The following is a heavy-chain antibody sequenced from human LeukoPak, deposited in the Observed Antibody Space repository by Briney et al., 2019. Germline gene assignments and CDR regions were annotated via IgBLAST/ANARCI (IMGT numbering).Heavy chain of an antibody. CDR1: GYTFTSYD. CDR3: AAHTYYYSSGSFAY. D-gene: IGHD3-10*01. Sequence: GASVKVSRKASGYTFTSYDINWVRQATGQGPEWMGWMNPGSGNTGYAQRFQGRVTMTRDTSINTAYLELSSLTSEDTAVYYCAAHTYYYSSGSFAYWGQGTLVTVSS. J-gene: IGHJ4*02. CDR2: MNPGSGNT. V-gene: IGHV1-8*01.